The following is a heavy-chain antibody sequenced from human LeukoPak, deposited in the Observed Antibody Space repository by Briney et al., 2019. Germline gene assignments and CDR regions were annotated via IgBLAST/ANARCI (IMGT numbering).Heavy chain of an antibody. J-gene: IGHJ6*03. CDR3: ATANPAIVVVPAASGGYYMDV. Sequence: ASVKVSCKVSGYTLTELSMHWVRQAPGKGLEWMRGFDPEDGETIYAQKFQGRVTMTEDTSTDTAYMELSSLRSEDTAVYYCATANPAIVVVPAASGGYYMDVWGKGTTVTVSS. V-gene: IGHV1-24*01. D-gene: IGHD2-2*01. CDR1: GYTLTELS. CDR2: FDPEDGET.